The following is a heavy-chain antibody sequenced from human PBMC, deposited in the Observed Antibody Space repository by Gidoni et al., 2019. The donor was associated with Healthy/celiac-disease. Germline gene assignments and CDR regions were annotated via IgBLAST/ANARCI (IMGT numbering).Heavy chain of an antibody. V-gene: IGHV3-33*01. D-gene: IGHD4-4*01. CDR2: IWYDGSNK. CDR3: ARDTGGSNYDY. CDR1: GFTFSSYG. Sequence: QVQLVESGGGVVQPGRSLRLSCAASGFTFSSYGMHWVRQAPGKGLEWVAVIWYDGSNKYYADSVKGRFTISRDNSKNTLYLQMNSLRAEDTAVYYCARDTGGSNYDYWGQGTLVTVSS. J-gene: IGHJ4*02.